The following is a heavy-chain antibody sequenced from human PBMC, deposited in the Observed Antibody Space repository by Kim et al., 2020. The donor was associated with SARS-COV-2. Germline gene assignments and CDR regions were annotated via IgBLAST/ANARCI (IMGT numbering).Heavy chain of an antibody. J-gene: IGHJ6*02. V-gene: IGHV3-20*01. CDR3: ARVKSGYSSGWYGGMDV. CDR2: INWNGGST. CDR1: GFTFDDYG. D-gene: IGHD6-19*01. Sequence: GGSLRLSCAASGFTFDDYGMSWVRQAPGKGLEWVSGINWNGGSTGYADSVKGRFTISRDNAKNSLYLQMNSLRAEDTALYHCARVKSGYSSGWYGGMDVWGQGTTVTVSS.